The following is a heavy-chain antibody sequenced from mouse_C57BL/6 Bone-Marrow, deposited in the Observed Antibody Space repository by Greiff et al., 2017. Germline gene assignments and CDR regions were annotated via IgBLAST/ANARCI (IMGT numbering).Heavy chain of an antibody. D-gene: IGHD1-1*01. Sequence: QVQLQQPGAELVMPGASVKLSCKASGYTFTSYWMHWVKQRPGQGLEWIGEIDPSDSYTNYNQKFKGKSTLTVDKSSSTAYMQLSSLTSEDSAVYYCARGGGYYGSSLWFAYWGQGTLVTVS. J-gene: IGHJ3*01. CDR2: IDPSDSYT. CDR3: ARGGGYYGSSLWFAY. CDR1: GYTFTSYW. V-gene: IGHV1-69*01.